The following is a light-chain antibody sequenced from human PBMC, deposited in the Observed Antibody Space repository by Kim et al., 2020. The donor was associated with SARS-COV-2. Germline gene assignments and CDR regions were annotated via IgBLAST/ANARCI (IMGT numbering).Light chain of an antibody. V-gene: IGKV4-1*01. Sequence: TINCKSSQSILYSSNNRNYLAWYQQKPGQPPKLLIYWASTRESGVPDRFSGSGSGTDFTLTISSLQAEDVAVYYCQQYYTTPPYTFGQGTKVDIK. CDR1: QSILYSSNNRNY. CDR2: WAS. J-gene: IGKJ2*01. CDR3: QQYYTTPPYT.